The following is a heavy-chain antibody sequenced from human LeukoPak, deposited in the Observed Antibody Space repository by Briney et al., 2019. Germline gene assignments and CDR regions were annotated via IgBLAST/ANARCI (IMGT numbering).Heavy chain of an antibody. CDR3: ARHVLYGDLDYYYYYGMDV. V-gene: IGHV5-51*01. CDR1: GYSFTSYW. J-gene: IGHJ6*02. CDR2: IYPGDSDT. D-gene: IGHD4-17*01. Sequence: GESLKISCKGSGYSFTSYWIGWVRQMPGKGLGWMGIIYPGDSDTRYSPSFQGQVTISADKSISTAYLQWSSLKASDTAMYYCARHVLYGDLDYYYYYGMDVWGQGTTVTVSS.